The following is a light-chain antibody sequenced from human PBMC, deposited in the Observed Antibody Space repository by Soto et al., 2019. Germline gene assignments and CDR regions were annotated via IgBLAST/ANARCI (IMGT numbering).Light chain of an antibody. CDR2: GAS. Sequence: EIVLTQSPGTLSLSPGERATFSCRASQSVSSSYIAWYQQKRGQAPRRLIYGASIRAAGIPARFSGSRSGTDFTLTISSVEPEDFAMYYCHQRNQFGQGTKVDIK. J-gene: IGKJ1*01. CDR3: HQRNQ. CDR1: QSVSSSY. V-gene: IGKV3-20*01.